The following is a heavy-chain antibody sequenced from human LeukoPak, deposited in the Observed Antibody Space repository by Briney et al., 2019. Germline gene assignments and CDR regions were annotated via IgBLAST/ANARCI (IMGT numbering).Heavy chain of an antibody. V-gene: IGHV3-21*01. CDR3: ARDYCSSTSCYAGDAFDI. J-gene: IGHJ3*02. D-gene: IGHD2-2*01. CDR1: GFTFSSYS. Sequence: GGSLRLSCAASGFTFSSYSMNWVRQAPGKGLEWVSSISSSSSYIYYADSVKGRFTISRDSAKNSLYLQMNSLRAEDTAVYYCARDYCSSTSCYAGDAFDIWGQGTMVTVSS. CDR2: ISSSSSYI.